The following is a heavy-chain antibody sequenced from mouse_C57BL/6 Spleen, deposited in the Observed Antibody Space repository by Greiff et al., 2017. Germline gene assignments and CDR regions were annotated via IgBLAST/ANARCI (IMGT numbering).Heavy chain of an antibody. J-gene: IGHJ4*01. V-gene: IGHV1-42*01. CDR3: ASQATMDYYAMGY. Sequence: VQLQQPGPELVKPGASVKISCKASGYSFTGYYMNWVKQSPEKSLEWIGEINPSTGGTTYNQKFKAKATLTVDKSSSTAYMQLKSLTSEDSAVYYCASQATMDYYAMGYWGQVTSVTVSS. D-gene: IGHD3-2*02. CDR1: GYSFTGYY. CDR2: INPSTGGT.